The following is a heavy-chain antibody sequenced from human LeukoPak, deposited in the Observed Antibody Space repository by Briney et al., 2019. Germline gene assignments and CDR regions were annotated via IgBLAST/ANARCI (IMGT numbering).Heavy chain of an antibody. CDR1: GFTFSSYW. D-gene: IGHD3-22*01. J-gene: IGHJ4*02. CDR3: VRDRGWLSNPGYFDY. Sequence: GSLRLSCAASGFTFSSYWMHWVRQAPGKGLVWVSRINSDGSSTSYADSVKGRFTISRDNAKKSLYLQMNSLRAEDTAVYYCVRDRGWLSNPGYFDYWGRGTLVTV. V-gene: IGHV3-74*01. CDR2: INSDGSST.